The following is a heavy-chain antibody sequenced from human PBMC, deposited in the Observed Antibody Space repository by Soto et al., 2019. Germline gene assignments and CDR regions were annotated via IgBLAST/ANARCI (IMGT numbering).Heavy chain of an antibody. Sequence: SVKVSCKASGGTFSSYAISWVRQAPGQGLEWMGGIIPIFGTANYAQKFQGRVTITADESTSTAYMELSSLRSEDTAVYYCARGIAVAGTRWFDPWGQGTLVTVSS. V-gene: IGHV1-69*13. D-gene: IGHD6-19*01. CDR2: IIPIFGTA. CDR3: ARGIAVAGTRWFDP. CDR1: GGTFSSYA. J-gene: IGHJ5*02.